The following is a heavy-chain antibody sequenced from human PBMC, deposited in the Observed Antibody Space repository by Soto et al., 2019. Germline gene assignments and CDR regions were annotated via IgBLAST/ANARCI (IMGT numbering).Heavy chain of an antibody. CDR1: GGSISIGVYY. J-gene: IGHJ6*02. Sequence: SETLSLTCTVSGGSISIGVYYWSWIRQHPGKGLEWIGYIYYSGSTYYNPSLKSRVTISVDTSKNQFSLKLSSVTAADTAVYYCARIPTYYDFWSGYYTDGMDVWGQGTTVTVSS. V-gene: IGHV4-31*03. D-gene: IGHD3-3*01. CDR2: IYYSGST. CDR3: ARIPTYYDFWSGYYTDGMDV.